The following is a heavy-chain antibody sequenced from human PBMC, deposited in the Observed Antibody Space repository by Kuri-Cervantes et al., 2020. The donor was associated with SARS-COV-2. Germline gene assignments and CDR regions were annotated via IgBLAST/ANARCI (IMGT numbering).Heavy chain of an antibody. D-gene: IGHD3-10*01. CDR2: ISGNGGST. CDR3: AKFPVLLVRSLSWYFDL. J-gene: IGHJ2*01. CDR1: GFTFSSYA. V-gene: IGHV3-23*01. Sequence: GESLKISCAASGFTFSSYAMSWVRQAPGKGLEWVSAISGNGGSTYYADSVKGRFTISGDNSKNTLYLQMNSLRADDTAVYYCAKFPVLLVRSLSWYFDLWGRGTLVTVSS.